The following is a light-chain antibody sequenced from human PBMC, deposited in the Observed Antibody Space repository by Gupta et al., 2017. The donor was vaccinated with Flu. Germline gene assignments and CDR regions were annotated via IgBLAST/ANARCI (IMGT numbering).Light chain of an antibody. J-gene: IGKJ2*01. CDR1: ESVSGN. V-gene: IGKV3-15*01. CDR3: QHYRHWPL. Sequence: PPDTLSVSAGERVTLSCRASESVSGNLAWYQRKPGKPPRLLIHGAYNRAAGVPARFSGSGSGRDFTLTISSFQSEDSAVYDCQHYRHWPLFGQGTRLEIK. CDR2: GAY.